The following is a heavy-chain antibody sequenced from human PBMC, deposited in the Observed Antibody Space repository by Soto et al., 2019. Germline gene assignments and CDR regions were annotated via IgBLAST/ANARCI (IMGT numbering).Heavy chain of an antibody. Sequence: SVKVSCKASGGTFSSYAISWVRQAPGQGLEWMGGIIPIFGTANYAQKFQGRVTITADESTSTAYMELSSLRSEDTAVYYCALPLVLRYFDSVIDFWGQRSSDTGSS. CDR1: GGTFSSYA. V-gene: IGHV1-69*13. CDR3: ALPLVLRYFDSVIDF. D-gene: IGHD3-9*01. CDR2: IIPIFGTA. J-gene: IGHJ6*02.